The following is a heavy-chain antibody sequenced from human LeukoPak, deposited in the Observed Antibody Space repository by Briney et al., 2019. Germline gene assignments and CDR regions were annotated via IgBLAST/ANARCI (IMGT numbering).Heavy chain of an antibody. CDR3: ARDPSFKWELLSYFDY. CDR2: IIPILGIA. J-gene: IGHJ4*02. V-gene: IGHV1-69*04. Sequence: ASVKVSCKASGGTFSSYAISWVRQAPGQGLEWMGRIIPILGIANYAQKFQGRVTITADKSTSTAYMELSSLRSEDTAVYYCARDPSFKWELLSYFDYWGQGTLVTVSS. D-gene: IGHD1-26*01. CDR1: GGTFSSYA.